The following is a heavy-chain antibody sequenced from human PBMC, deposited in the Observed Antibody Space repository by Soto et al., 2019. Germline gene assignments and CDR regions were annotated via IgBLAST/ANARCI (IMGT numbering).Heavy chain of an antibody. CDR3: ARDRGSSWYGYFDY. D-gene: IGHD6-13*01. CDR2: IYYSGST. CDR1: GGSISSYH. Sequence: QVQLQESGPGLVKPSETLSLTCAVSGGSISSYHWSWIRQPPGKGLEWIGYIYYSGSTNYNPSLKSRVTISVDTSKNQFSLKVSSVTAADTAVYYCARDRGSSWYGYFDYWGQGTLVTVSS. V-gene: IGHV4-59*01. J-gene: IGHJ4*02.